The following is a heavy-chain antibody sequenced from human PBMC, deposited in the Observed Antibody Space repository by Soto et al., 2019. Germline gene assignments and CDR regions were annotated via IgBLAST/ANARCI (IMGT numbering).Heavy chain of an antibody. J-gene: IGHJ4*02. CDR3: AKNYYDSSGYFFDY. CDR1: GVPSSRYT. V-gene: IGHV3-23*01. Sequence: VTMRLSSAVSGVPSSRYTVSWVRQAPGKGLEWVSAISGSGGSTYYADSVKGRFTISRDNSKNTLYLQMNSLRAEDTAVYYCAKNYYDSSGYFFDYWGQGTLVTVSS. CDR2: ISGSGGST. D-gene: IGHD3-22*01.